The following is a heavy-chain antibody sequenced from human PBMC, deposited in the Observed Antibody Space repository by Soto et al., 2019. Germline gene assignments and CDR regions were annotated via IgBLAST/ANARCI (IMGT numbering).Heavy chain of an antibody. J-gene: IGHJ6*02. D-gene: IGHD6-13*01. CDR3: ERTSAAGKYYYGMEV. V-gene: IGHV5-51*01. CDR1: GYSFTSYW. CDR2: IYPGDSDT. Sequence: PGESLKISCXGSGYSFTSYWIGWVRQMPGKGLEWMGIIYPGDSDTRYSPSFQGQVTISADKSISTAYLQWSSLKASDTAMYYCERTSAAGKYYYGMEVWGQGTTVTVSS.